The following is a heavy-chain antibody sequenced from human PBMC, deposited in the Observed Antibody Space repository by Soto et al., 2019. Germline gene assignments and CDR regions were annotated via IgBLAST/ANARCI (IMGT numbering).Heavy chain of an antibody. V-gene: IGHV4-59*01. CDR3: ARGPFPYCSSTSCLEMDY. J-gene: IGHJ4*02. CDR1: GGSISSYY. CDR2: IYYSGST. D-gene: IGHD2-2*01. Sequence: ETLSLTCTVSGGSISSYYWSWIRQPPGKGLEWIGYIYYSGSTNYNPSLKSRVTISVDTSKNQFSLKLSSVTAADTAVYYCARGPFPYCSSTSCLEMDYWGQGTLVTVSS.